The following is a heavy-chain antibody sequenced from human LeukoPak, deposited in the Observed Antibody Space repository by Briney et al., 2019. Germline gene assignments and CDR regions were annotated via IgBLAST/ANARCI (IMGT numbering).Heavy chain of an antibody. CDR1: GGSISSSNW. CDR2: IYHSGST. J-gene: IGHJ4*02. Sequence: SETLSLTCAVSGGSISSSNWWSWVRQPPGKGLEWIGEIYHSGSTNYDPSLKSRVTISVDKSKNQFSLKLSSVTAADTAVYYCARVARPPEPELQTCWGQGTLVTVSS. D-gene: IGHD1-26*01. V-gene: IGHV4-4*02. CDR3: ARVARPPEPELQTC.